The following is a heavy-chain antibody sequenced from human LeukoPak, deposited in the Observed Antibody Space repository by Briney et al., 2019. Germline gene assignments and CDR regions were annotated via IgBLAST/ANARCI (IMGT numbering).Heavy chain of an antibody. D-gene: IGHD5-24*01. CDR1: GFTFSSYS. Sequence: GESLRLSCAASGFTFSSYSMNWVRQAPGKGLEWVSSISSSSSYIYYADSVKGRFTISRDNAKNSLYLQMNSLRAEDTAVYYCARDRDGYNPGDWGQGTLVTVSS. V-gene: IGHV3-21*01. CDR3: ARDRDGYNPGD. J-gene: IGHJ4*02. CDR2: ISSSSSYI.